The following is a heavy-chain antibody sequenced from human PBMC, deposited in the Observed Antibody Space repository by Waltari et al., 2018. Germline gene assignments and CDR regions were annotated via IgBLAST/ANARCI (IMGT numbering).Heavy chain of an antibody. CDR1: GFIFNSAW. V-gene: IGHV3-15*07. D-gene: IGHD2-15*01. J-gene: IGHJ4*02. CDR2: IKSKADGGTT. Sequence: EVQLVESGGGLVKPGGSLRLSCAASGFIFNSAWLTWVRQVPGKGLEWVGLIKSKADGGTTDYAAPVKGRITISRDDSKNTVFLQMDSLKTEDTAVYYCAAGWPFNYWGRGTLVTVSS. CDR3: AAGWPFNY.